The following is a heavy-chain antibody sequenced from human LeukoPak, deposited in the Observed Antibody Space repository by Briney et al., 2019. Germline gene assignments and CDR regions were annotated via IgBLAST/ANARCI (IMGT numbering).Heavy chain of an antibody. Sequence: SETLSLTCTVSGGSVSSGAYYWSWIRQHPGKGLEWIGYISDSGSTYYNPSLKSRVTISVDTSKNQFSLKLSSVTAADTAVYYCARDSTYYFDSSGYSVAYYFDYWGQGTLVTVSS. D-gene: IGHD3-22*01. CDR1: GGSVSSGAYY. CDR3: ARDSTYYFDSSGYSVAYYFDY. J-gene: IGHJ4*02. V-gene: IGHV4-31*03. CDR2: ISDSGST.